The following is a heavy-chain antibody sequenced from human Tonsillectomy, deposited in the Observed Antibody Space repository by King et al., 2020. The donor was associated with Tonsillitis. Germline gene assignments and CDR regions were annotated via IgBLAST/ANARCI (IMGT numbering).Heavy chain of an antibody. CDR1: GYTFTNYG. D-gene: IGHD1-26*01. CDR3: ARALISEWELLEDY. Sequence: GQLVQSGAEVKKPGASVKVSCKASGYTFTNYGISWVRQAPGQGLEWMGWISAYNGNTNYAQKLQGRVTMTTDTSTSTAYMELRRLRSDATAVYYCARALISEWELLEDYWGQGTLVTVSS. J-gene: IGHJ4*02. V-gene: IGHV1-18*04. CDR2: ISAYNGNT.